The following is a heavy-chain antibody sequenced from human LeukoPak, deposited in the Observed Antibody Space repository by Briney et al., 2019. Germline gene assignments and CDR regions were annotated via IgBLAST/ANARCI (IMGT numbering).Heavy chain of an antibody. Sequence: GGSLRLSCAASGFRSSGHYMSWIRQAPGKGLEWISYITNSGDFVNYADSVKGRFTISRDNTKNSLYLQMNSLRAEDTAVYYCAREARATPDFWGPGTLVTVSS. J-gene: IGHJ4*02. CDR3: AREARATPDF. CDR1: GFRSSGHY. D-gene: IGHD1-26*01. V-gene: IGHV3-11*01. CDR2: ITNSGDFV.